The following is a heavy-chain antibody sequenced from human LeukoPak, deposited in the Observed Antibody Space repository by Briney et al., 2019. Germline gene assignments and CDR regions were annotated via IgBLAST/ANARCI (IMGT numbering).Heavy chain of an antibody. CDR1: RYTFTGYY. V-gene: IGHV1-2*02. D-gene: IGHD2-2*02. Sequence: ASVKVSCKASRYTFTGYYMHWVRQAPGQGLEWMGWINPNSGGTNYAQKFQGRVTMTRDTSISTAYMELSRLRSDDTAVYYCARAPRYCSSTSCYTPKAFDIWGQGTMVTVSS. CDR2: INPNSGGT. CDR3: ARAPRYCSSTSCYTPKAFDI. J-gene: IGHJ3*02.